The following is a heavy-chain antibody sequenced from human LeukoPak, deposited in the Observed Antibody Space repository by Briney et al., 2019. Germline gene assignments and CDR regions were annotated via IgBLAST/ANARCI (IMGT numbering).Heavy chain of an antibody. CDR2: IYHSGST. CDR1: GYSISSGYY. J-gene: IGHJ6*03. D-gene: IGHD3-10*01. Sequence: SETLSLTCTVSGYSISSGYYWGWIRQPPGQGLEWIGSIYHSGSTYYNPSLKSRVTISVDTSKNQFSLKLSSVTAADTAVYYCARVEEGYGSGRRENYYYYYMDVWGKGTTVTISS. CDR3: ARVEEGYGSGRRENYYYYYMDV. V-gene: IGHV4-38-2*02.